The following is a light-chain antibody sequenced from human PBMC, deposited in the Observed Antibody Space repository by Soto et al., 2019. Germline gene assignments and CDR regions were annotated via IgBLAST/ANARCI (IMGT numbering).Light chain of an antibody. CDR1: SSDVGGYNY. CDR3: SSYAGSNNLYV. J-gene: IGLJ1*01. V-gene: IGLV2-8*01. Sequence: QSVLTQPASVSGSPGQSITISCTGTSSDVGGYNYVSWYQQYPGRVPKLLIYEVSKRPSGVPDRFSGSKSGNTASLTVSGLQAEDEADYYCSSYAGSNNLYVFGTGTKVTVL. CDR2: EVS.